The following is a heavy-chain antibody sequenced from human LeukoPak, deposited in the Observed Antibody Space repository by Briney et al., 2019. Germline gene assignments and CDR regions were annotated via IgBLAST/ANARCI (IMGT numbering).Heavy chain of an antibody. CDR2: ISGSGGST. Sequence: PGGSLRLSCAASGFTFSSYAMSWVGQAPGKGLEWVSAISGSGGSTYYADSVKGRFTISRGNSKNTLYLQMNSLRAEDTAVYYCAKDLRGWYPPAFDYRGQGTLVTVSS. CDR1: GFTFSSYA. CDR3: AKDLRGWYPPAFDY. J-gene: IGHJ4*02. D-gene: IGHD6-19*01. V-gene: IGHV3-23*01.